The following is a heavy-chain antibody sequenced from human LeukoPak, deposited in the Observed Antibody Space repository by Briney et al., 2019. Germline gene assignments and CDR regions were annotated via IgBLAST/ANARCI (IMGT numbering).Heavy chain of an antibody. CDR1: GGSFSGYF. D-gene: IGHD3-22*01. CDR2: INHSGST. J-gene: IGHJ4*02. Sequence: PSETLSLTCVVYGGSFSGYFWSWIRQPPGKGLEWIGEINHSGSTNYNPSLKSRVTILVDTSKNQFSLKLNSVTAADTAVYYCASSEGYYYDSSGYNYFDYWGQGTLVTVSS. CDR3: ASSEGYYYDSSGYNYFDY. V-gene: IGHV4-34*01.